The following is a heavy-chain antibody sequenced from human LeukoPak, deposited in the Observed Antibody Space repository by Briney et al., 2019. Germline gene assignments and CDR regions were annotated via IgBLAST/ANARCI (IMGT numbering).Heavy chain of an antibody. CDR2: IHPNSGAT. Sequence: ASVKVSCKASGYTFTGYHMHWVRQAPGQGLEWMGYIHPNSGATNYAQKFQGRVTMTRDTSISTAYMELSRLRSDDTAVYYCARDTGSSRYVLSRFDYWGQGTLVTVSS. CDR1: GYTFTGYH. V-gene: IGHV1-2*02. D-gene: IGHD6-13*01. J-gene: IGHJ4*02. CDR3: ARDTGSSRYVLSRFDY.